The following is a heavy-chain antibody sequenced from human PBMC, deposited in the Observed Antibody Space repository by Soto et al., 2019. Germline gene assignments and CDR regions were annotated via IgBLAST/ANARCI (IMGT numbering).Heavy chain of an antibody. J-gene: IGHJ6*02. CDR3: ARDRVVRARGYYYYYGMDV. CDR1: GYTFTGYY. D-gene: IGHD2-21*01. V-gene: IGHV1-2*04. Sequence: ASVKVSCKASGYTFTGYYMHWVRQAPGQGLEWMGWINPNSGGTNYAQKFQGWVTMTRDTSISTAYMELSRLRSDDTAVYYCARDRVVRARGYYYYYGMDVWGQGTTVTVSS. CDR2: INPNSGGT.